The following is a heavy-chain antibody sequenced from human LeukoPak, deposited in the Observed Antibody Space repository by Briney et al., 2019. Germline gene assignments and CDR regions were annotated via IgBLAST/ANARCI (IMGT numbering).Heavy chain of an antibody. J-gene: IGHJ6*02. Sequence: GGSLRLSCAASGFTFSNAWMSWVCQAPGKGLEWIGRIKRKTDGGTTDYAAPVKGRFTISRDDSKNTLYLQMNSLKTEDTAVYFCATGGATAPYYYYYYGLDVWGQGTTVTVSS. V-gene: IGHV3-15*01. CDR1: GFTFSNAW. CDR3: ATGGATAPYYYYYYGLDV. D-gene: IGHD1-26*01. CDR2: IKRKTDGGTT.